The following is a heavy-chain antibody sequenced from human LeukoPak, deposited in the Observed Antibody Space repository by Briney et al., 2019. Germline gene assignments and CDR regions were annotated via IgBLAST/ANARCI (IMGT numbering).Heavy chain of an antibody. CDR3: ALDCCTGSRFDH. CDR2: IWYDGSNK. D-gene: IGHD2-8*02. J-gene: IGHJ4*02. V-gene: IGHV3-33*01. CDR1: GFTFSSYG. Sequence: GGSLRLSCAASGFTFSSYGMHWVRQAPGKGLEWVAVIWYDGSNKYYADSVKGRFTISRDNSKNILYLQMNSLRVEDTALYYCALDCCTGSRFDHWGQGTLVTVPS.